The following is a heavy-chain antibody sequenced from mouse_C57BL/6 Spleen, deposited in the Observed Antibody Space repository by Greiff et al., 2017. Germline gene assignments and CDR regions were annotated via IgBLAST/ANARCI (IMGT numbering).Heavy chain of an antibody. CDR2: INPNNGGT. V-gene: IGHV1-22*01. Sequence: EVQLQQSGPELVKPGASVTMSCKASGYTFTDYNMHWVKQSHGKSLEWIGYINPNNGGTSYNQKFKDKATLTVNKTSSAAYMERRSLTSEDSAVYYGARRGIYGNPFDYWGQGTTLTVSS. D-gene: IGHD2-1*01. J-gene: IGHJ2*01. CDR1: GYTFTDYN. CDR3: ARRGIYGNPFDY.